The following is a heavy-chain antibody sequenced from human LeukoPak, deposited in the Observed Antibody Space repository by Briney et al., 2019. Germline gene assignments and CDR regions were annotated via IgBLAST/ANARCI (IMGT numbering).Heavy chain of an antibody. V-gene: IGHV1-69*05. CDR1: GGTFSSYA. CDR3: ARGTTVTTTYFDY. Sequence: SVKVSCKASGGTFSSYAISWVRQAPGQGLEWMGGIIPIFGTANYAQKFQGRVTITTDESTSTAYMELSSLRSEDTAVYYCARGTTVTTTYFDYWGQGTLVTVSS. J-gene: IGHJ4*02. CDR2: IIPIFGTA. D-gene: IGHD4-17*01.